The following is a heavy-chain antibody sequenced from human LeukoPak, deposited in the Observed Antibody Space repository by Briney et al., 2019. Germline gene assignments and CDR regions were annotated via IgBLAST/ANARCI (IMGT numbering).Heavy chain of an antibody. CDR3: ARSDYDSSGYDA. CDR2: ISSSGSTI. Sequence: GGSLRLSCAASGFTFSSYEMNWVRQAPGKGLEWVSYISSSGSTIYYADSVKGRFTISRDNAKNSLYLQMNSLRAEDTAVYYSARSDYDSSGYDAWGQGTLVTVSS. CDR1: GFTFSSYE. V-gene: IGHV3-48*03. D-gene: IGHD3-22*01. J-gene: IGHJ5*02.